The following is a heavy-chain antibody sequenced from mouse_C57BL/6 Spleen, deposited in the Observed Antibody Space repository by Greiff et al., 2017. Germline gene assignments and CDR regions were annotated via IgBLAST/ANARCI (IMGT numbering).Heavy chain of an antibody. V-gene: IGHV1-69*01. D-gene: IGHD1-1*01. CDR1: GYTFTSYW. CDR2: IDPSDSYT. CDR3: ARAGLGRHYVWFAY. J-gene: IGHJ3*01. Sequence: QVQLQQPGAELVMPGASVKLSCKASGYTFTSYWMHWVKQRPGQGLEWIGEIDPSDSYTNYNQKFKGKSTLTVDKSSSTAYMPLSSLTSEDSAVYYCARAGLGRHYVWFAYWGQGTLVTVSA.